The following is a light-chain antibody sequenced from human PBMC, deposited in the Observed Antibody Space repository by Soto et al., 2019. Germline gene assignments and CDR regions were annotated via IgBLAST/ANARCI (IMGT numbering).Light chain of an antibody. CDR3: QRYNTFYS. Sequence: DIQMTQSPSTLSASVGDRVTITCRARQSISRWLAWYQQQPGKAPKLLIYDASRLESGVPSRFSGSGSGTEFTLTISSLQPVEFATYYWQRYNTFYSFAQGTKLEIK. CDR2: DAS. J-gene: IGKJ2*03. CDR1: QSISRW. V-gene: IGKV1-5*01.